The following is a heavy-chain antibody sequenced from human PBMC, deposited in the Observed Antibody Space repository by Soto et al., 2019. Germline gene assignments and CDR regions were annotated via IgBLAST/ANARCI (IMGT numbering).Heavy chain of an antibody. V-gene: IGHV3-13*05. CDR2: IGTAGDP. J-gene: IGHJ4*02. Sequence: EVQLVESGGGLVQPGGSLRLSCAASGFNFSRHDMYWVRQATGKGLEWVSAIGTAGDPYYPGSMKGRFTISRENAKNSLYLQMNSLRAGDTAVYSCARAPRADYGDYYLDYWGQGTLVTVSS. CDR1: GFNFSRHD. D-gene: IGHD4-17*01. CDR3: ARAPRADYGDYYLDY.